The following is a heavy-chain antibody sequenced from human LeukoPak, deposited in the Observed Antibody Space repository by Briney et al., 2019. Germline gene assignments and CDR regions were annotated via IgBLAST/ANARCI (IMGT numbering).Heavy chain of an antibody. D-gene: IGHD3-22*01. CDR3: ARDSSYYYDSSALKY. Sequence: PGGSLRLSRAASGFTFSDYYVSWIRQAPGKGLEWVSYISSSGSTIYYADSVKGRFTISRDNAKNSLYLQMNSLRAEDTAVYYCARDSSYYYDSSALKYWGQGTLVTVSS. J-gene: IGHJ4*02. CDR1: GFTFSDYY. V-gene: IGHV3-11*04. CDR2: ISSSGSTI.